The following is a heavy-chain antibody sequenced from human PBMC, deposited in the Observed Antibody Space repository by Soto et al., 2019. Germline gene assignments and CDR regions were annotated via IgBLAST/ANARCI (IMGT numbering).Heavy chain of an antibody. D-gene: IGHD3-10*01. Sequence: QVQLQESGPGLVKPSETLSLTCTVSGSSISSYYWSWIRQPPGKGLEWIGYIYYSGSTNYNPSLKSRVXXSXDXXKSQFSLKLSSVTAADTAVYYCAREPSGIHDAFDIWGQGTMVTVSS. CDR3: AREPSGIHDAFDI. CDR2: IYYSGST. CDR1: GSSISSYY. J-gene: IGHJ3*02. V-gene: IGHV4-59*12.